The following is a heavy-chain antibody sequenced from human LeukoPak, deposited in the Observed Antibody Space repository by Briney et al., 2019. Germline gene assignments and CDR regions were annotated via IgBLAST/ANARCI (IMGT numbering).Heavy chain of an antibody. CDR1: GGSISSSSYY. CDR3: ASPHCSSTSCYDWPYYFDY. CDR2: IYYSGST. V-gene: IGHV4-39*01. J-gene: IGHJ4*02. Sequence: SETLSLTCTVSGGSISSSSYYWGWIRQPPGKGLEWIGSIYYSGSTYYNPSLKSRVTISVDTSKNQFSLKLSSVTAADTAVYYRASPHCSSTSCYDWPYYFDYWGQGTLVTVSS. D-gene: IGHD2-2*01.